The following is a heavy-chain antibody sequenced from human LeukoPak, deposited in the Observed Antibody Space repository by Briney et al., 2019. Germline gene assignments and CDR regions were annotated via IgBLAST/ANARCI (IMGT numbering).Heavy chain of an antibody. CDR2: IYYSGST. Sequence: PSETLSLTCAVYGGSFSSYYWSWIRQPPGKGLEWIGYIYYSGSTNYNPSLKSRVTISVDTSKNQFSLKLSSVTAADTAVYYCARVGDTAMADAFDIWGQGTMVTVSP. CDR1: GGSFSSYY. V-gene: IGHV4-59*01. CDR3: ARVGDTAMADAFDI. J-gene: IGHJ3*02. D-gene: IGHD5-18*01.